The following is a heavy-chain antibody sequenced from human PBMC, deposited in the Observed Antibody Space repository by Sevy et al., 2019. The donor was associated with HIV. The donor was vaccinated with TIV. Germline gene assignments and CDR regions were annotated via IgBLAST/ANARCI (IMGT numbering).Heavy chain of an antibody. CDR2: IYYSGST. CDR1: GGSVSSGSYF. Sequence: SETLSLTCTVSGGSVSSGSYFWSWIRQPPGKGLEWIAYIYYSGSTNYNPSLKSRVTISVDTSKNQFSLKLSAVTAADTAVYYCAREYAEMHNYGMDVWGQGTTVTVSS. CDR3: AREYAEMHNYGMDV. D-gene: IGHD2-2*01. V-gene: IGHV4-61*01. J-gene: IGHJ6*02.